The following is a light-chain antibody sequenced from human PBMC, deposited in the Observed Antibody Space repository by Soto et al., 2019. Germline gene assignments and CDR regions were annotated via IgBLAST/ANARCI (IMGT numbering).Light chain of an antibody. V-gene: IGLV1-44*01. J-gene: IGLJ3*02. CDR3: GTWDDSLNGPV. Sequence: QSVLTQSTSASGTPGQRVTISWSGSSSNTGINTVSWYRQLPGTAPKLLIYRNNQRPSGVPDRFSGSKSGTSASLAISGLQSEDEADYYCGTWDDSLNGPVLGGGTKLTVL. CDR1: SSNTGINT. CDR2: RNN.